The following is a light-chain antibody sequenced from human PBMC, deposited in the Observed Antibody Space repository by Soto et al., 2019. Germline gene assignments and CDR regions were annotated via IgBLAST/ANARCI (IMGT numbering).Light chain of an antibody. CDR1: RSNIGNGF. Sequence: QSVLTQPPSVSAAPGQKVTISCSGTRSNIGNGFVSWYQQLPGTTPKLLIYDSNKRPSGIPDRFSGSTSGTSATLGITGLQTGDEADYYCGTWDSSLSAVVFGGGTKLTVL. CDR3: GTWDSSLSAVV. J-gene: IGLJ2*01. V-gene: IGLV1-51*01. CDR2: DSN.